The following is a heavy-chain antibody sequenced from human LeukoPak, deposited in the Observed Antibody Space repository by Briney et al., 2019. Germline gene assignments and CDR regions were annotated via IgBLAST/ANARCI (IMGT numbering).Heavy chain of an antibody. Sequence: GGSLRLSCAASGFTLSSYWMSWVRQAPGKGLEWVANIKYDGSEKDYVDSVKGRFTISRDNAKNSLYLQMNSQRAEDTAVYYCARDIEAAGLFFDYWGQGTLVTVSS. V-gene: IGHV3-7*01. CDR2: IKYDGSEK. CDR3: ARDIEAAGLFFDY. CDR1: GFTLSSYW. D-gene: IGHD6-13*01. J-gene: IGHJ4*02.